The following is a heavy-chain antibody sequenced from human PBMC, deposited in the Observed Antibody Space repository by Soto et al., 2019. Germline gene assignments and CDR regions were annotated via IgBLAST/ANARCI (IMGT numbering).Heavy chain of an antibody. CDR2: ISSSSSTI. V-gene: IGHV3-48*01. CDR1: GFTFSSYS. D-gene: IGHD5-12*01. CDR3: SRTADCIVATYYFNY. Sequence: EVQLVESGGGLVQPGVSLRLSCAASGFTFSSYSMNWVRQAPGKGLEWVSYISSSSSTIYYADSVKGRFTISRDNAKNSRDLQINILRAEDTAVYYCSRTADCIVATYYFNYWGQGTLVTVSS. J-gene: IGHJ4*02.